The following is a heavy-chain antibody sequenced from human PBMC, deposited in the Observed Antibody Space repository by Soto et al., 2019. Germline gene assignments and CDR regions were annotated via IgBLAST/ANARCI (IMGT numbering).Heavy chain of an antibody. CDR2: INPATGAA. CDR3: ARGGGVGVAGSAAFDM. D-gene: IGHD3-3*01. CDR1: GYPVTAYY. J-gene: IGHJ3*02. V-gene: IGHV1-2*02. Sequence: QLHLVQSGAVVKKPGASVTVSCSASGYPVTAYYMHWVRQAPGRGLEWMGGINPATGAAKYTQTCRGRVTLPGAPSTSTVFMELSGLPSADPAVFYCARGGGVGVAGSAAFDMWGQGTLVTVSS.